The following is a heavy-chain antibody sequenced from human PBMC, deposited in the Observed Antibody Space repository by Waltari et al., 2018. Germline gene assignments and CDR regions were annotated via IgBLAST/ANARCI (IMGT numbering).Heavy chain of an antibody. CDR2: ISGSGGST. CDR3: AKGSGKLQVGYYYYMDV. CDR1: GFTFSSYW. D-gene: IGHD3-10*01. Sequence: EVQLVESGGGLVQPGGSLRLSCAASGFTFSSYWMSWVRQAPGKGLEWVSAISGSGGSTYYADSVKGRFTISRDNSKNTLYLQMNSLRAEDTAVYYCAKGSGKLQVGYYYYMDVWGKGTTVTISS. J-gene: IGHJ6*03. V-gene: IGHV3-23*04.